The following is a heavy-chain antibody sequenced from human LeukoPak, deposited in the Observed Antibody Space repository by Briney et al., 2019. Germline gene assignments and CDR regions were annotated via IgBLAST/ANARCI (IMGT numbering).Heavy chain of an antibody. CDR3: ARADSRAFDY. J-gene: IGHJ4*02. CDR1: GGSISSHY. Sequence: SETLSLTCTVSGGSISSHYWSWIRQPPGKGLEWIGYIYYSGSTNYNPSLKSRVTISVDTSKNQFSLKLGSVTAADTAVYYCARADSRAFDYWGQGTLVTVSS. CDR2: IYYSGST. V-gene: IGHV4-59*11. D-gene: IGHD6-13*01.